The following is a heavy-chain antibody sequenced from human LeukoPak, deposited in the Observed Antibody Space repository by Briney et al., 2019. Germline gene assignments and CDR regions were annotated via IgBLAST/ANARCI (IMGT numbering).Heavy chain of an antibody. V-gene: IGHV4-39*01. CDR2: IYHTGTT. Sequence: PSETLSLTCSVSGGSIISSTYFWGWIRQPPGKGLEWIGTIYHTGTTYYNPSLQSRVTISVDTSKNQFSLNLSSVTATDTAVYFCARHYTLVTAPGAYYMDVWGKGTTVTVSS. D-gene: IGHD6-13*01. J-gene: IGHJ6*03. CDR1: GGSIISSTYF. CDR3: ARHYTLVTAPGAYYMDV.